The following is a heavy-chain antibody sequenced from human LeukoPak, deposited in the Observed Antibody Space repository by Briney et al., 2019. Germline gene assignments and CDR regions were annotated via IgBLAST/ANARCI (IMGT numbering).Heavy chain of an antibody. CDR3: AELGITMIGGV. D-gene: IGHD3-10*02. CDR2: ISSSGSTI. J-gene: IGHJ6*04. V-gene: IGHV3-48*03. CDR1: GFTFSSYA. Sequence: LPGGSLRLSCAASGFTFSSYAMSWVRQAPGKGLEWVSSISSSGSTIYYADSVKGRFTISRDNAKNSLYLQMNSLRAEDTAVYYCAELGITMIGGVWGKGTTVTISS.